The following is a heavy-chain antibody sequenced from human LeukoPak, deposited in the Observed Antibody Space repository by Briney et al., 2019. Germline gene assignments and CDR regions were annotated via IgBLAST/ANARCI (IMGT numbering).Heavy chain of an antibody. Sequence: SEALSLTCAVYGGSFSGYYWSWIRQPPGKGLEWIGEINHSGSTNYNPSLKSRVTISVDTSKNQFSLKLSSVTAADTAVYYCAKDGPIPAASRRPNWYFDLWGRGTLVTVSS. D-gene: IGHD2-2*01. CDR2: INHSGST. CDR1: GGSFSGYY. V-gene: IGHV4-34*01. CDR3: AKDGPIPAASRRPNWYFDL. J-gene: IGHJ2*01.